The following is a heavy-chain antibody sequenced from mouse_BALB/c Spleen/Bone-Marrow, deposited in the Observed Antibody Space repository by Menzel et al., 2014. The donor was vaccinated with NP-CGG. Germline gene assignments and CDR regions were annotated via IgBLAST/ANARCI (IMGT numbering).Heavy chain of an antibody. Sequence: EVQLQQSRGGLVKPGGSLKLSCSASGFTFSSYAMSWFRHTPEKRLEWVASSNSGDSNYYPYRLKGRFTIFRDNSIDNLYLQMSSLRSEDTAMYYCAGSTMISTGNYFDHWGQGTTLTVSS. J-gene: IGHJ2*01. D-gene: IGHD2-4*01. CDR1: GFTFSSYA. CDR3: AGSTMISTGNYFDH. V-gene: IGHV5-6-5*01. CDR2: SNSGDSN.